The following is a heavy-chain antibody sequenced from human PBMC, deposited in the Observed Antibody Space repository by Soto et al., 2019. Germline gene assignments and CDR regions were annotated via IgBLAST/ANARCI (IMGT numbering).Heavy chain of an antibody. J-gene: IGHJ5*02. CDR1: GGSFSSYY. V-gene: IGHV4-59*01. CDR2: IYYSGST. Sequence: SETLSLTCTVSGGSFSSYYWSWIRQPPGKGLEWIGYIYYSGSTNYNPSLKSRVTISVDTSKNTFSLKLSSVYAADTAVYYCAVGAESLLYGNWFDPWGQGTLVTVSS. CDR3: AVGAESLLYGNWFDP. D-gene: IGHD3-3*01.